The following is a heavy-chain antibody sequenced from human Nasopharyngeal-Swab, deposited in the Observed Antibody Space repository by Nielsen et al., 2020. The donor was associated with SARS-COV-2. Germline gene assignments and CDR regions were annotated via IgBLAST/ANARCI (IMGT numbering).Heavy chain of an antibody. Sequence: SETLSLTCAVYGGSFSGYYWSWIRQPPGKGLEWIGEINHSGSTNYNPSLKSRATISVDTSKNQFSLKLSSVTAADTAVYYCARGGGVWGSYYYYWGQGTLVTVSS. D-gene: IGHD1-26*01. V-gene: IGHV4-34*01. CDR1: GGSFSGYY. CDR3: ARGGGVWGSYYYY. J-gene: IGHJ4*02. CDR2: INHSGST.